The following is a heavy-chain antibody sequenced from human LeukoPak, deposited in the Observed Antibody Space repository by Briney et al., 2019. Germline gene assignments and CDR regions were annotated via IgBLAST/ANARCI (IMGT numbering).Heavy chain of an antibody. Sequence: SETLSLTCTVSGGSISSSSYYWGWIRQPPGKGLEWIVSIYYSGSTYYNPSLKSRVTISVDTSKNQFSLKLSSVTAADTAVYYCARDRDLWLVHDAFDIWGQGTMVTVSS. J-gene: IGHJ3*02. V-gene: IGHV4-39*07. CDR3: ARDRDLWLVHDAFDI. D-gene: IGHD6-19*01. CDR1: GGSISSSSYY. CDR2: IYYSGST.